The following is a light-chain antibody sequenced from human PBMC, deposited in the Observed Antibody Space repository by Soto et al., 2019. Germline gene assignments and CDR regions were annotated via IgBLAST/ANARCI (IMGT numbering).Light chain of an antibody. CDR2: GAS. CDR1: ETISGNY. CDR3: QQYGSSPRT. V-gene: IGKV3-20*01. J-gene: IGKJ1*01. Sequence: EIVLTQSPGILSLSPGERATVSCRASETISGNYIAWYQQKPGQAPSLLIYGASIRATGIPDRFSGSGSGTDFILTISRLEPEDFAVYYCQQYGSSPRTFGQGTKVEIK.